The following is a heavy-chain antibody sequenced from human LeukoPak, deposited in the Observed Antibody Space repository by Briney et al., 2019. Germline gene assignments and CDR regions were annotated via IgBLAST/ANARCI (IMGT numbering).Heavy chain of an antibody. D-gene: IGHD6-13*01. CDR3: ARETYSSPYYFDY. CDR1: GGTFSSYA. CDR2: IIPILGIA. J-gene: IGHJ4*02. Sequence: ASVKVSCKASGGTFSSYAISWVRQAPGQGLEWMGRIIPILGIANYAQKFQGRVTITADKSTSTAYMELSSLRSKDTAVYYCARETYSSPYYFDYWGQGTLVTVSS. V-gene: IGHV1-69*04.